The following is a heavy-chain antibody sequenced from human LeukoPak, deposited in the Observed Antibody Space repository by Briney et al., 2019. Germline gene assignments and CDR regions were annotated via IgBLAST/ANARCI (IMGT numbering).Heavy chain of an antibody. Sequence: GGSLRLSCAASGFTFSHDGMHWVRQAPGKGLEWVAVIAKDGSSKYYVDSVKGRFTISRDNSENTLYLQMNSLRAEDTAVYYCAEEKVRDTIHYGLDVWGQGTTVTVSS. CDR1: GFTFSHDG. V-gene: IGHV3-30*18. D-gene: IGHD2-2*02. J-gene: IGHJ6*02. CDR2: IAKDGSSK. CDR3: AEEKVRDTIHYGLDV.